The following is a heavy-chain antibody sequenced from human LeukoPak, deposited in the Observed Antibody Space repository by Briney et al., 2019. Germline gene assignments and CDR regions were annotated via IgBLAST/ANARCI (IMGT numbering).Heavy chain of an antibody. CDR1: GFTFSSYA. CDR2: ISGSGGST. Sequence: PGGSLRLSCAASGFTFSSYAMSWVRQAPGKGLEWVSAISGSGGSTYYADSVKGRFTISRDNSKNTLYLQMNSLRAEDTAVYYCAKDHTYYYDSSGYQSDYWGQGTLVTVSS. D-gene: IGHD3-22*01. J-gene: IGHJ4*02. CDR3: AKDHTYYYDSSGYQSDY. V-gene: IGHV3-23*01.